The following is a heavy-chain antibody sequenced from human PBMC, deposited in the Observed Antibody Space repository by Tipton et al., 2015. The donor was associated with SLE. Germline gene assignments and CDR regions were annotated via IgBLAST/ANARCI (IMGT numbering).Heavy chain of an antibody. CDR1: DSSISSGYY. J-gene: IGHJ4*02. CDR2: IYTSGNT. Sequence: TLSLTCIVSDSSISSGYYWSWIRQPPGKGLEWIGYIYTSGNTMYNPSLKSRVTISVDTSKNQFSLNLRSVTAADTAVYFCARSRHYGDYVDYWGQGTLVTVSP. V-gene: IGHV4-4*08. D-gene: IGHD4-17*01. CDR3: ARSRHYGDYVDY.